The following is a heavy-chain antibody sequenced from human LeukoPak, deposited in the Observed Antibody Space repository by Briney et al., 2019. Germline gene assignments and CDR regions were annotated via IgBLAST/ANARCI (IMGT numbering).Heavy chain of an antibody. Sequence: ASVKVSCKASGYTFTSYGINWVRQAPGQGLEWMGWISAYNGDTNYAQKLQGRVTMTTDTSTNTVYMELRSLRSDDTAVYYCARVSIAAAGRGGVDYWGQGTLVTVSS. D-gene: IGHD6-13*01. CDR3: ARVSIAAAGRGGVDY. CDR1: GYTFTSYG. J-gene: IGHJ4*02. CDR2: ISAYNGDT. V-gene: IGHV1-18*01.